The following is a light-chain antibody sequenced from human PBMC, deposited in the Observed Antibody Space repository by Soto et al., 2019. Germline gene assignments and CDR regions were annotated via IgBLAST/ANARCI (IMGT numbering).Light chain of an antibody. J-gene: IGLJ2*01. CDR2: DVT. CDR3: CSYAGTSSSLI. CDR1: TSDVGGYNY. Sequence: QSALSQPRSVSGSPGQSVTISCTGSTSDVGGYNYVSWFQQHPDKAPKLILYDVTKRPSGVPDRFSGSKSANTASLTISGLQDEDEADYYCCSYAGTSSSLIFGGGTKLTVL. V-gene: IGLV2-11*01.